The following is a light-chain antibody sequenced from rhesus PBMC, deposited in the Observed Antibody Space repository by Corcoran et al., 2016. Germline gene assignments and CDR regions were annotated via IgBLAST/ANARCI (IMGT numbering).Light chain of an antibody. Sequence: DIQMTQSPSSLSASVGDKVTITCRASQGISSWLAWYQQKPGKAPQLLIYAASSLQSGVPSRFSGSGSGTDYTLPIRSLQPEYFATYYCQQGYNAPFAFGPGTKLDIK. J-gene: IGKJ3*01. V-gene: IGKV1-18*01. CDR1: QGISSW. CDR2: AAS. CDR3: QQGYNAPFA.